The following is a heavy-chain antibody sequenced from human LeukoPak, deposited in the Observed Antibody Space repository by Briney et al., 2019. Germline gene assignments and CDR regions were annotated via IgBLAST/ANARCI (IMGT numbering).Heavy chain of an antibody. V-gene: IGHV3-15*01. CDR2: IKSEHDIERR. CDR3: TTENGGSFSC. D-gene: IGHD4-23*01. Sequence: PGGSLRLSCVPSGLTFNNAWMNWVRQAPGKVLEWVGRIKSEHDIERRDYVASVKGRFTISRDDSKHRLYLQVNSLKTEDTGVYHCTTENGGSFSCWGQGTLVSVSS. J-gene: IGHJ4*02. CDR1: GLTFNNAW.